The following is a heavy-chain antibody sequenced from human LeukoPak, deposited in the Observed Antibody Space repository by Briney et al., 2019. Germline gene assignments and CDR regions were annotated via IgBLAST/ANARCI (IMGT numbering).Heavy chain of an antibody. CDR2: IIPIFGTA. V-gene: IGHV1-69*13. CDR3: ARDAPSETTMVSAFDI. CDR1: GGTFSTYA. Sequence: SVKVSFKAYGGTFSTYAISWVRQAPGQGLEWMGGIIPIFGTANYAQKFQGRVTITADEFTRTAYVEVSSLRSEDTAVYYCARDAPSETTMVSAFDIWGQGTMVTVSS. D-gene: IGHD5-18*01. J-gene: IGHJ3*02.